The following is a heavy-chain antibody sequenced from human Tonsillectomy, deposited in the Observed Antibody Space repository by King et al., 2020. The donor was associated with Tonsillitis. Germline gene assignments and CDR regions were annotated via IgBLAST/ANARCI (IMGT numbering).Heavy chain of an antibody. V-gene: IGHV4-59*11. D-gene: IGHD2/OR15-2a*01. CDR1: GGSISGHY. J-gene: IGHJ4*02. CDR3: ARGADDAKINI. Sequence: VQLQESGPGLVKPSETLSLTCTVSGGSISGHYLSWIRQSPGKGLDIIGFIHFSGTTHYNPSLKSRVTMSVDTSKSQFSLRLTSLTTADTAVYYCARGADDAKINIGGQGTLVTVSS. CDR2: IHFSGTT.